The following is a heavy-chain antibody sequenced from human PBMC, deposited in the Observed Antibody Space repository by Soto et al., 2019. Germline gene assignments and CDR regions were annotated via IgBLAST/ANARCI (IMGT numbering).Heavy chain of an antibody. V-gene: IGHV3-30-3*01. CDR2: ISYDGSNK. Sequence: GGSLRLSCAASGFTSSSYAMHWVRQAPGKGLEWVAVISYDGSNKYYADSVKGRFTISRDNSKNTLYLQMNSLRAEDTAVYYCARGDTAMVGYYYYYGMDVWGQGTTVTVSS. J-gene: IGHJ6*02. CDR3: ARGDTAMVGYYYYYGMDV. D-gene: IGHD5-18*01. CDR1: GFTSSSYA.